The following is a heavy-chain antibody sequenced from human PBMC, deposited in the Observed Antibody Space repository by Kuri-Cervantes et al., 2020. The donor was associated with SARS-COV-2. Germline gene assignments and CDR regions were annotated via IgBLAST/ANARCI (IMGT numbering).Heavy chain of an antibody. CDR1: GYSISSGYY. D-gene: IGHD4-23*01. J-gene: IGHJ6*04. CDR2: IYHSGST. Sequence: SETLSLTCAVSGYSISSGYYWGWIRQPPGKGLEWIGSIYHSGSTYYNPSLKSRVTISVDTSKNQFSLKLSSVTAADTAVYYCARPGGFLDVWGKGTTVTVSS. V-gene: IGHV4-38-2*01. CDR3: ARPGGFLDV.